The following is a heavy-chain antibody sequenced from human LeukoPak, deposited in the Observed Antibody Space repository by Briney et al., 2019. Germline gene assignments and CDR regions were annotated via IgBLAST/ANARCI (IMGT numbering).Heavy chain of an antibody. Sequence: SETLSLTCTVSGDSISSNGYYWGWIRQPPGKGLEWIGSIYYSGSTNYNPSLKSRVTISVDTSKNQFSLKLSSVTAADTAVYYCAIGYFDWLSPEVNWFDPWGQGTLVTVSS. D-gene: IGHD3-9*01. CDR1: GDSISSNGYY. V-gene: IGHV4-39*07. CDR3: AIGYFDWLSPEVNWFDP. CDR2: IYYSGST. J-gene: IGHJ5*02.